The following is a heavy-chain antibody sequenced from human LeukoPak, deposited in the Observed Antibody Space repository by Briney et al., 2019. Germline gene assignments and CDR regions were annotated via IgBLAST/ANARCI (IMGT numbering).Heavy chain of an antibody. V-gene: IGHV3-23*05. CDR2: IITSGRNT. J-gene: IGHJ3*02. CDR1: GFTFSQYD. Sequence: GGSLRLSCAASGFTFSQYDMTWVRQAPGKGLEWVSGIITSGRNTYYADSVKGRFTISRDNSKNTLYLQMNSLRAEDTALYYCVKTLRRSFDIWGQGTMVTVSS. CDR3: VKTLRRSFDI.